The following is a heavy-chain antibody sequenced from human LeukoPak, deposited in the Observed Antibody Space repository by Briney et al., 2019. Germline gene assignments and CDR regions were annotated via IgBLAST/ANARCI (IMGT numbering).Heavy chain of an antibody. J-gene: IGHJ4*02. CDR1: GYSITTSYY. CDR2: LSHSGTT. V-gene: IGHV4-38-2*02. D-gene: IGHD3-10*01. CDR3: ARQYGSGSYYPPFDY. Sequence: SETLSLTCTVSGYSITTSYYWGWIRQSPLKGLEWIGSLSHSGTTYYNPSLKSRVTISVDTSKNQFSLRLSSMTASDTAVYYCARQYGSGSYYPPFDYWGQGTLVTVSS.